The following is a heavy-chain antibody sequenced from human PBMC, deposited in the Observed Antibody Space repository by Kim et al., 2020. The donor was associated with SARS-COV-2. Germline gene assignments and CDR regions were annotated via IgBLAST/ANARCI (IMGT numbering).Heavy chain of an antibody. CDR1: GGSISSGDYY. D-gene: IGHD2-2*01. J-gene: IGHJ4*02. Sequence: SETLSLTCTVSGGSISSGDYYWSWIRQPPGKGLEWIGYIYYSGSTYYNPSLKSRVTISVDTSKNQFSLKLSSVTAADTAVYYCARVLGYCSSTSCSLYYFDYWGQGTLVTVSS. CDR2: IYYSGST. CDR3: ARVLGYCSSTSCSLYYFDY. V-gene: IGHV4-30-4*01.